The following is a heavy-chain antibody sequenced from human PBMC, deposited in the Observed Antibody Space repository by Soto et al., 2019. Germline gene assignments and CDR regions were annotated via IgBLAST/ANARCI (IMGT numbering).Heavy chain of an antibody. D-gene: IGHD3-22*01. CDR1: GGSFSASY. J-gene: IGHJ3*01. CDR2: INLTGRT. V-gene: IGHV4-34*01. Sequence: QVQLQQWGAGLLKPSETVSLSCAVYGGSFSASYWGWVRQPPGKGLEWIGEINLTGRTNYNPSLKSRVPMSVDTSKNQFFLSLRSATAADTAVYYCARVDRSGHYYGRALEVWGQGTMVSVSS. CDR3: ARVDRSGHYYGRALEV.